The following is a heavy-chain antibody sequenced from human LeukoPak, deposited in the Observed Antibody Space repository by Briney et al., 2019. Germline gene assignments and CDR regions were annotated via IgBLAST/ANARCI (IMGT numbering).Heavy chain of an antibody. CDR1: GYTLTELS. CDR3: ATLGYCSSTSCSDFGY. J-gene: IGHJ4*02. V-gene: IGHV1-24*01. Sequence: ASVKVSCKVSGYTLTELSMHWVRQAPGKGLEWMGGVDPEDGETIYAQKFQGRVTMTEDTSTDTAYMELSSLRSEDTAVYYCATLGYCSSTSCSDFGYWGQGTLVTVSS. D-gene: IGHD2-2*01. CDR2: VDPEDGET.